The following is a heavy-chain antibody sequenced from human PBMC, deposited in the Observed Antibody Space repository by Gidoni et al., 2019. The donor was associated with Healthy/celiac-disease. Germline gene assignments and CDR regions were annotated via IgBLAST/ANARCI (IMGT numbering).Heavy chain of an antibody. V-gene: IGHV3-33*01. CDR1: GFTFSSYG. CDR2: IWYDGSNK. J-gene: IGHJ6*02. CDR3: ARVEHGYNFVLVHHYYYYGMDV. Sequence: QVQLVESGGGVVQPGRSLRLSCAASGFTFSSYGMHWVRQAPGKGLEWVAVIWYDGSNKYYADSVKGRFTISRDNSKNTLYLQMNSLRAEDTAVYYCARVEHGYNFVLVHHYYYYGMDVWGQGTTVTVSS. D-gene: IGHD5-12*01.